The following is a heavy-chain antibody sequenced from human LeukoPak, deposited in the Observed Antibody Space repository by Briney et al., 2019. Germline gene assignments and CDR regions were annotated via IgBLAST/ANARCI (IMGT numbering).Heavy chain of an antibody. Sequence: ASVKLSCKASGYTFTRYDISWVRQAPGQGLEWVGWISAYNGNTNYAQKLQGRVTTTTDTSTTTAYMELRSLRSDDTAVYYCARGSSSTSTGFDYWGQGTLVTVSS. D-gene: IGHD2-2*01. CDR3: ARGSSSTSTGFDY. CDR2: ISAYNGNT. V-gene: IGHV1-18*01. J-gene: IGHJ4*02. CDR1: GYTFTRYD.